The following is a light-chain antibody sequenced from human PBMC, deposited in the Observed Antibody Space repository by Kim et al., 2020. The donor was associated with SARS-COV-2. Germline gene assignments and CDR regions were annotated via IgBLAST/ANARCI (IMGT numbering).Light chain of an antibody. Sequence: VSLSPGQTASITCSGDKLEDKYVCWYQQKPGQSPVLVIYQDSKRPSGIPERFSGSNSGNTATLTISGTQAMDEADYYCQAWDSSGVFGGGTQLTVL. CDR2: QDS. CDR3: QAWDSSGV. V-gene: IGLV3-1*01. J-gene: IGLJ3*02. CDR1: KLEDKY.